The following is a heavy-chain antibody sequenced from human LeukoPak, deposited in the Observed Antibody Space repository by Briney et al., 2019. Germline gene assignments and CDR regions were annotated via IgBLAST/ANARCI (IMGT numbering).Heavy chain of an antibody. CDR2: MYYSGST. CDR1: GGSISSSSYY. CDR3: ARQNIYCSRTSCYEVDWFDP. Sequence: SETLSLTCSVSGGSISSSSYYWGWIRQPPGKGLDWIGSMYYSGSTYYNPSLKSRVTISVDTSKNQFSLKLSSVTAADTAVYYCARQNIYCSRTSCYEVDWFDPWGQGTLVTVSS. J-gene: IGHJ5*02. V-gene: IGHV4-39*01. D-gene: IGHD2-2*01.